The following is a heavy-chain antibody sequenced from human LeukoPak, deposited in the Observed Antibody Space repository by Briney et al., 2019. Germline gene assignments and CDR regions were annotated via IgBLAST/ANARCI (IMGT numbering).Heavy chain of an antibody. Sequence: GGSLRLSCAASGFTFSSYWMSWVRQAPGKGLEWVVVISHDGSKKYYADSVKGRFTISRDNSKNTLYLQMNSLRAEDTAVYYCARDQGGGMADIWGQGTMVTVSS. D-gene: IGHD3-16*01. J-gene: IGHJ3*02. CDR2: ISHDGSKK. CDR1: GFTFSSYW. CDR3: ARDQGGGMADI. V-gene: IGHV3-30-3*01.